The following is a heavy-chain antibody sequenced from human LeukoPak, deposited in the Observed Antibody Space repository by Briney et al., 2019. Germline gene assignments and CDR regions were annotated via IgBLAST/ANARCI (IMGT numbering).Heavy chain of an antibody. D-gene: IGHD1-26*01. V-gene: IGHV3-48*03. CDR3: ARAGVGAIIDQKDY. CDR1: GFTFSSYE. J-gene: IGHJ4*02. Sequence: GGSLRLSCAASGFTFSSYEMNWVRQAPGKGLEWVSYISSSGSTIYYADSVKGRFTISRDNAKNSLYLQMNSLRAEDTAVYYCARAGVGAIIDQKDYWGQGTLVTVSS. CDR2: ISSSGSTI.